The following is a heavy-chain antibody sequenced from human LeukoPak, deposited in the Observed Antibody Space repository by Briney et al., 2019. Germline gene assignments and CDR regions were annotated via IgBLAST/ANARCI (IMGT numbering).Heavy chain of an antibody. D-gene: IGHD2-8*01. CDR2: IKQDGSEK. V-gene: IGHV3-7*01. Sequence: GGSLRLSCAASGFTFGTYYMSWVRQAPGKGLEWVANIKQDGSEKKYVDSVKGRFTISRDNAKNSLYLQMNSLRVEDTALYYCARDCWGIKVMDGFDNWGQGTLVTVSS. CDR1: GFTFGTYY. CDR3: ARDCWGIKVMDGFDN. J-gene: IGHJ4*02.